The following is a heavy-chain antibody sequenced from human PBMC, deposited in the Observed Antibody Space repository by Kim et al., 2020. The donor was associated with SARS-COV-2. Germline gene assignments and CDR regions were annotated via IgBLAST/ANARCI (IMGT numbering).Heavy chain of an antibody. CDR3: ARGDYGDYTDYYYYGMDV. Sequence: KGRFTISRDNAKNSLYLQMNSLRAEDTAVYYCARGDYGDYTDYYYYGMDVWGQGTTVTVSS. J-gene: IGHJ6*02. D-gene: IGHD4-17*01. V-gene: IGHV3-11*06.